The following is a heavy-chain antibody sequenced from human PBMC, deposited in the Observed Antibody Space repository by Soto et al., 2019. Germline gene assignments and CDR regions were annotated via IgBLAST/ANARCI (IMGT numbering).Heavy chain of an antibody. CDR1: GDTFSSYS. CDR3: ASGPRIWNSFYI. Sequence: QVQLIQSGAELKRPGSAVKVSCKASGDTFSSYSITWLRQAPGQRLEWMGGIIPIFAKPTYAQKFQVRVAITADESTITVYMELTSLTSEDTAVYYCASGPRIWNSFYIWGQGTPLSVSS. V-gene: IGHV1-69*01. CDR2: IIPIFAKP. D-gene: IGHD1-7*01. J-gene: IGHJ3*02.